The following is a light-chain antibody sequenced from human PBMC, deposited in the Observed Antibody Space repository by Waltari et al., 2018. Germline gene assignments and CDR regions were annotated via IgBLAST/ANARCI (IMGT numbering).Light chain of an antibody. J-gene: IGKJ5*01. CDR3: QHYNNWPIT. V-gene: IGKV3-15*01. CDR1: QSVSST. CDR2: GAS. Sequence: DIVMTQSPPTLSVSPGERATLSCRASQSVSSTLAWYQQKPGQAPRLLIYGASTRATGIPARFSGSGSGTEFTLSISSLQSEDFAVYYCQHYNNWPITFGQGTRLEIK.